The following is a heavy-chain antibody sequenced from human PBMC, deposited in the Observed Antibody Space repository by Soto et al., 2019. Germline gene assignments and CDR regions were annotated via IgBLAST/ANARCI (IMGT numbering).Heavy chain of an antibody. J-gene: IGHJ6*03. Sequence: GGSLRLSCAASGFTFSSYGMHWVRQAPGKGLEWVAVISYDGSNKYYADSVKGRFTISRDNSKNTLYLQMNSLRAEDTAVYYCAKGPHPHSPGDYYMDVWGKGTTVTVSS. D-gene: IGHD3-10*01. V-gene: IGHV3-30*18. CDR3: AKGPHPHSPGDYYMDV. CDR1: GFTFSSYG. CDR2: ISYDGSNK.